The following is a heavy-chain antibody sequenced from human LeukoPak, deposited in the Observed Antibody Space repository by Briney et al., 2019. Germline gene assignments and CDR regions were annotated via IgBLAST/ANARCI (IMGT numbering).Heavy chain of an antibody. J-gene: IGHJ4*02. D-gene: IGHD3-3*02. V-gene: IGHV1-69*05. Sequence: SVKVSCKASGGTFSSYAISWVRQAPGQGLEWMGGIIPIFGTANYAQKFQGRVTITTDESTSTAYMELSSLRSEDTAVYYCASSVFGVSLPDYWGQGTLVTVSS. CDR1: GGTFSSYA. CDR2: IIPIFGTA. CDR3: ASSVFGVSLPDY.